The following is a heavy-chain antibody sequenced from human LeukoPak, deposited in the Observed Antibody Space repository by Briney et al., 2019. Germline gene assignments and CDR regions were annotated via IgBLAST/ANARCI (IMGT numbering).Heavy chain of an antibody. CDR3: ARDVYYDSSGSFDY. CDR2: IKQDGSEK. CDR1: GFTFSSYW. D-gene: IGHD3-22*01. J-gene: IGHJ4*02. Sequence: GGSLRLSCAASGFTFSSYWMSWVRQAPGKGLEWVANIKQDGSEKYYVDSVKGRFTISRDNAKNSLYLQMNSLRAEDTAVYYCARDVYYDSSGSFDYWGQGTLVTVSS. V-gene: IGHV3-7*01.